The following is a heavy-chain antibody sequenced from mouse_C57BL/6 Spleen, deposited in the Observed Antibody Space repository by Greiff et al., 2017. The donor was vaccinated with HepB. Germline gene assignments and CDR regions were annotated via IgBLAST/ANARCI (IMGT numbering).Heavy chain of an antibody. CDR1: GFSLTSYG. CDR3: AKKGLFYAMDY. CDR2: IWRGGST. V-gene: IGHV2-5*01. D-gene: IGHD3-1*01. J-gene: IGHJ4*01. Sequence: VKVVESGPGLVQPSQSLSITCTVSGFSLTSYGVHWVRQSPGKGLEWLGVIWRGGSTDYNAAFMSRLSITKDNSKSQVFFKMNSLQADDTAIYYCAKKGLFYAMDYWGQGTSVTVSS.